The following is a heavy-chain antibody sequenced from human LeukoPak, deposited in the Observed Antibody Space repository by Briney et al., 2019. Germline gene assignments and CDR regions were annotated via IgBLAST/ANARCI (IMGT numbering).Heavy chain of an antibody. CDR2: ITRSSHYL. CDR3: ARDYCSGLSCYATLFDY. CDR1: GFTFSTYS. Sequence: GGSLRPSCAASGFTFSTYSMHWVRQSPGKGLEWVSSITRSSHYLYYADSVKGRFTISRDDAKNSLYLQLDSLRAEDTAVYYCARDYCSGLSCYATLFDYWGQGTLVTVSS. V-gene: IGHV3-21*01. J-gene: IGHJ4*02. D-gene: IGHD2-15*01.